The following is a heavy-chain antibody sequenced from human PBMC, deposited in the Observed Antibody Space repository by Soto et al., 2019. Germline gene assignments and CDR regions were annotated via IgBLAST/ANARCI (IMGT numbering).Heavy chain of an antibody. J-gene: IGHJ4*02. CDR2: IIPIFGTA. Sequence: ASVKVSCKASGGTFSSYAISWVRQAPGQGLEWMGGIIPIFGTANYAQKFQGRVTITADKSTSTAYMELSSLRSEDTAVYYCASPKPQYSGSYPSFDYWGQGTLVTVS. V-gene: IGHV1-69*06. CDR3: ASPKPQYSGSYPSFDY. D-gene: IGHD1-26*01. CDR1: GGTFSSYA.